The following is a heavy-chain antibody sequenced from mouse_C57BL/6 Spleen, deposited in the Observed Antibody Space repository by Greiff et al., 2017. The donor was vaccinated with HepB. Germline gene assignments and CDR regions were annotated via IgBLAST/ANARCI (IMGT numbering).Heavy chain of an antibody. D-gene: IGHD2-1*01. CDR3: ARSLYGKGNFDY. Sequence: QVHVKQPGAELVKPGASVKLSCKASGYTFTSYWMHWVKQRPGQGLEWIGMIHPNSGSTNYNEKFKSKATLTVDKSSSTAYMQLSSLTSEDSAVYYCARSLYGKGNFDYWGQGTTLTVSS. CDR1: GYTFTSYW. V-gene: IGHV1-64*01. J-gene: IGHJ2*01. CDR2: IHPNSGST.